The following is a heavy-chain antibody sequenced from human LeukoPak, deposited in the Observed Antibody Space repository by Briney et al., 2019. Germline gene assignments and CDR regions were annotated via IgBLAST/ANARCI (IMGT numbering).Heavy chain of an antibody. CDR2: ISSSGSTI. CDR1: GFTFSSYE. Sequence: GGSLRLSCAASGFTFSSYEMHWVRQAPGKGLQWVSYISSSGSTIYYADSVRGRFTISRDNAKNSLYLQMNSLRAEDTAVYYCARDYGGSSPFDYWGQGTLVTVSS. V-gene: IGHV3-48*03. D-gene: IGHD4-23*01. J-gene: IGHJ4*02. CDR3: ARDYGGSSPFDY.